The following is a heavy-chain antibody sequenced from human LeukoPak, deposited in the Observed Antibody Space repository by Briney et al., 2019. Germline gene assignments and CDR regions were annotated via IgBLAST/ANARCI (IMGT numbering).Heavy chain of an antibody. J-gene: IGHJ6*02. Sequence: PGGSLRLSCAASGFTFSSSNMHWVRQAPGKGLEWVSFISGTSTAIYYADSVKGRFTISRDNSKNMMYLQMNSLRAEDTAVYYCARIDCSGGSCRQYYYYGMDVWGQGTTVTVSS. D-gene: IGHD2-15*01. CDR1: GFTFSSSN. V-gene: IGHV3-48*01. CDR3: ARIDCSGGSCRQYYYYGMDV. CDR2: ISGTSTAI.